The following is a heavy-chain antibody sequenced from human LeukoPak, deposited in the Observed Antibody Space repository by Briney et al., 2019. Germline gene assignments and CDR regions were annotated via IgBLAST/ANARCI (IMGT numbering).Heavy chain of an antibody. CDR1: GGSISSSSYY. CDR2: IYYSGST. V-gene: IGHV4-39*07. D-gene: IGHD5-18*01. Sequence: SETLSLTCTVSGGSISSSSYYWGWIRQPPGKGLEWIGTIYYSGSTYYNPSLKSRVTISVDTSKNQFSLKLSSVTAADTAVYYCARGSKKGYSYGSSGDYWGQGTLVTVSS. J-gene: IGHJ4*02. CDR3: ARGSKKGYSYGSSGDY.